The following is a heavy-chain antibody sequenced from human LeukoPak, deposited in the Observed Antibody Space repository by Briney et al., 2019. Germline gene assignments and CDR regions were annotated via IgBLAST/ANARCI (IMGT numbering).Heavy chain of an antibody. CDR3: ARDAGGIYGDYYFDY. V-gene: IGHV3-30-3*01. CDR2: ISYDGSNK. J-gene: IGHJ4*02. Sequence: PRRSLRLSCAASGFTFSSYAMHWVRQAPGKGLEWVAVISYDGSNKYYADSVKGRFTISRDDSKNTLYLQMNSLRAEDTAVYYCARDAGGIYGDYYFDYWGQGTLVTVSS. CDR1: GFTFSSYA. D-gene: IGHD4-17*01.